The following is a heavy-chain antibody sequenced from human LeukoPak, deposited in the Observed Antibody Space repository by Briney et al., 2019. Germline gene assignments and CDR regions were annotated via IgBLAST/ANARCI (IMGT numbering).Heavy chain of an antibody. J-gene: IGHJ5*02. V-gene: IGHV4-59*01. CDR2: ICYSGST. CDR1: GGSISSYD. D-gene: IGHD3-10*01. CDR3: ARSPSLSGSHLGVLTWFDP. Sequence: PSGTLSLTCAVSGGSISSYDWSWIRQPPGKGLEWIWYICYSGSTNYNPSLKSRFAMSGDKAKSQFSLKLSTVTAADTAVYYCARSPSLSGSHLGVLTWFDPGAREPWSPSPQ.